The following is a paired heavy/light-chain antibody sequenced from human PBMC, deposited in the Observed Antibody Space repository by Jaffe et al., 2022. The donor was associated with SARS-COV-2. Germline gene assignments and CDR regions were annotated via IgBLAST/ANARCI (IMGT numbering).Heavy chain of an antibody. J-gene: IGHJ5*02. D-gene: IGHD7-27*01. V-gene: IGHV3-23*04. CDR2: ITGGGDFT. CDR1: RFPFSNYA. CDR3: AKESYRLVTGFEWFDP. Sequence: EVQLVESGGGLVHPGGSLRLSCAASRFPFSNYAMTWVRLAPGKGLEWVSSITGGGDFTYYADSVKGRFTISRDSSKDTLYLQMNNLRVEDTAVYFCAKESYRLVTGFEWFDPWGQGTLVTVSS.
Light chain of an antibody. V-gene: IGLV1-40*01. CDR3: QSYDSSLSGSV. CDR1: SSNIGAGYD. CDR2: TSS. J-gene: IGLJ3*02. Sequence: QSVLTQPPSVSGAPGQTVTISCTGSSSNIGAGYDVHWYQLLPGTAPRLLIFTSSHRPSGVPDRFSGSRSGTSASLAISGLQADDEADYYCQSYDSSLSGSVFGGGTKLTVV.